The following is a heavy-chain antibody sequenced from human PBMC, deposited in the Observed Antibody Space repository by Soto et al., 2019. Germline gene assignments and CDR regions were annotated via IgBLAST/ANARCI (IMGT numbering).Heavy chain of an antibody. CDR2: ISYDGSNK. D-gene: IGHD6-19*01. CDR3: AKDPSVDSGWYAYFDC. V-gene: IGHV3-30*18. J-gene: IGHJ4*02. Sequence: QVQLVESGGGVVQPGRSLRLSCAASGFTFSSYGMHWVRQAPGKGLEWVAVISYDGSNKYYADSVKGRFTISRDNSKNTLYLQMNSLRAEDTAVYYCAKDPSVDSGWYAYFDCWGQGTLVTVSS. CDR1: GFTFSSYG.